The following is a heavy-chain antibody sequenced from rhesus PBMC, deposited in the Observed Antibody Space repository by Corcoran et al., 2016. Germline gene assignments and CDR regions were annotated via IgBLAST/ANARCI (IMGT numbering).Heavy chain of an antibody. J-gene: IGHJ4*01. CDR3: TRGAHCSDSGCSSDY. CDR2: IDGNSAST. Sequence: QVKLQQWGEGLVKPSETLSLTCAVYGGSISGYYWSWIRQPPGKGLEWIGNIDGNSASTHSTPSLKNRVTISKDTSKNQFSLKLSSVTAADTAVYYCTRGAHCSDSGCSSDYWGQGVLVTVSS. V-gene: IGHV4-73*01. D-gene: IGHD2-33*01. CDR1: GGSISGYY.